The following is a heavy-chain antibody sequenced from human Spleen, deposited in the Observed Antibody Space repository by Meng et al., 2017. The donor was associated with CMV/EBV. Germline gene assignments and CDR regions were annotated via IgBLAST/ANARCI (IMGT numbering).Heavy chain of an antibody. CDR2: MNPNSGNT. CDR1: GYTFTSYD. V-gene: IGHV1-8*03. D-gene: IGHD1-26*01. Sequence: CKAYGYTFTSYDINWVRQATGQGLEWMGWMNPNSGNTGDAQKFQGGVTITRNTSISTAYMELSSLRSEDTAVYYCARGRLGGSYRIDYWGQGTLVPSPQ. CDR3: ARGRLGGSYRIDY. J-gene: IGHJ4*02.